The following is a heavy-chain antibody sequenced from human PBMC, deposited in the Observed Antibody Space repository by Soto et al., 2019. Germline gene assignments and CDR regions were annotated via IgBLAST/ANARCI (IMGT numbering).Heavy chain of an antibody. J-gene: IGHJ6*02. CDR1: GFSLSTSGVG. CDR2: NYWDDNK. Sequence: QITLKESGPTLVKPTQTLTLTCTFSGFSLSTSGVGVGWIRQPPGKALEWLAVNYWDDNKYYSPSLKSRLTNTTDTSKNLVVLIMTNIDHVDTATYYCTHRRVHYGIDVWGQGTPVTVSS. V-gene: IGHV2-5*02. CDR3: THRRVHYGIDV.